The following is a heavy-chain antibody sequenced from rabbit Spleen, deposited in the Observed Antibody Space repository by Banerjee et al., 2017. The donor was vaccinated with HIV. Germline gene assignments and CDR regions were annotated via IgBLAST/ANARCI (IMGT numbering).Heavy chain of an antibody. CDR3: AKDLAGIIGWNFGL. CDR1: GFSFGDVDV. J-gene: IGHJ4*01. V-gene: IGHV1S45*01. D-gene: IGHD4-1*01. Sequence: QQQLVESGGGLVKPGASLTLTCKASGFSFGDVDVMCWVRQAPGKGLEWIACMNTATGKAVYATWASGRFTISRSSSTTVTLQMTSLTAADTATYLCAKDLAGIIGWNFGLWGPGTLVTVS. CDR2: MNTATGKA.